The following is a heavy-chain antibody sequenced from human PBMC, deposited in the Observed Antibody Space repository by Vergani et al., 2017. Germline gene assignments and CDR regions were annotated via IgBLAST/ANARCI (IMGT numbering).Heavy chain of an antibody. Sequence: QLQLQESGPGLVKPSATLSLTCSVSGASIRSSNYYWGWIRQPPGKGLEWVSGINNNGGSTYYADSVKGRFTISRDNSKNTLYLQMTDLRAEDTATYYCAKVCGSTSCPYGGGAFDVWGHGTMVTVSS. V-gene: IGHV4-39*07. CDR2: INNNGGST. CDR3: AKVCGSTSCPYGGGAFDV. J-gene: IGHJ3*01. D-gene: IGHD2-2*01. CDR1: GASIRSSNYY.